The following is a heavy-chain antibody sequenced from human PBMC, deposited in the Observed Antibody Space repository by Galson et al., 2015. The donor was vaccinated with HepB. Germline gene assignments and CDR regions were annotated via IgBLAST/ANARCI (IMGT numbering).Heavy chain of an antibody. CDR2: IIPIFGTA. CDR1: GGTFSSYA. D-gene: IGHD3-3*01. V-gene: IGHV1-69*13. CDR3: ARQYYDFWSAIKDYYYYMDV. J-gene: IGHJ6*03. Sequence: SVKVSCKASGGTFSSYAISWVRQAPGQGLEWMGGIIPIFGTANYAQKFQGRVTITADESTSTAYMELSSLRSEDTAVYYCARQYYDFWSAIKDYYYYMDVWGKGTTVTVSS.